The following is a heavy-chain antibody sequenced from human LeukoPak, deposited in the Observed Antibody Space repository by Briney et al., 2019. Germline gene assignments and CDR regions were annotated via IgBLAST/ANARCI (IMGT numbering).Heavy chain of an antibody. CDR1: RFTFSNFW. V-gene: IGHV3-7*05. D-gene: IGHD2-21*02. J-gene: IGHJ4*01. CDR2: IVQDGSER. Sequence: GGSLRLSCAASRFTFSNFWMSWGRQAPGKGLEWVANIVQDGSERYYVDSVKGRFTISRDNAKNSLYLHMNSLRAEDTAVYYCARLFRDIDSYFHYWGHGTLVTVSS. CDR3: ARLFRDIDSYFHY.